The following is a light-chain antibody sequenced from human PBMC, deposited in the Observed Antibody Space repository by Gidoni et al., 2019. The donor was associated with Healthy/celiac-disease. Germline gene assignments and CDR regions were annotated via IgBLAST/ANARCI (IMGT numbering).Light chain of an antibody. CDR3: QAWDSSTVV. Sequence: SYELTQPPSVSVSPGQTASITCPGDKLGDKYACWYQQKPGQSPVLVIYQDSKRPSGIPGRFSGSHPGNTATLTLSGTQAMDEADYYCQAWDSSTVVFGGGTKLTVL. CDR2: QDS. V-gene: IGLV3-1*01. CDR1: KLGDKY. J-gene: IGLJ2*01.